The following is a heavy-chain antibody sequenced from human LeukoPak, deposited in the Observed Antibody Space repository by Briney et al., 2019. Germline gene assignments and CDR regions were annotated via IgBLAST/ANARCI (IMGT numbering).Heavy chain of an antibody. CDR2: IYYSGST. CDR3: ARGAYYDTGGYYYVFDY. D-gene: IGHD3-22*01. CDR1: GGSISSSSYY. V-gene: IGHV4-39*07. J-gene: IGHJ4*02. Sequence: KPSETLSLTCTVSGGSISSSSYYWGWIRQPPGKGLEWIGSIYYSGSTYYNPSLKSRVTISVDTSKNQFSLKLSSVTAADTAVYYCARGAYYDTGGYYYVFDYWGQGTLVTVSS.